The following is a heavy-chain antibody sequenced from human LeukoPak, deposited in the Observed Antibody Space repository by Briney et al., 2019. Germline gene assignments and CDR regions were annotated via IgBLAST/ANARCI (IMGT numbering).Heavy chain of an antibody. CDR1: GSSISTSNYY. CDR2: FFYGGNT. D-gene: IGHD3-9*01. CDR3: ARHGPLIRYRTAFDT. V-gene: IGHV4-39*01. J-gene: IGHJ3*02. Sequence: SETLSLTCTVSGSSISTSNYYWAWIRQSPGKELECIGSFFYGGNTSYNPSPKSRVTISVDVSNNQFSLMLSSVTAADTALYYCARHGPLIRYRTAFDTWGQGTMVTVPS.